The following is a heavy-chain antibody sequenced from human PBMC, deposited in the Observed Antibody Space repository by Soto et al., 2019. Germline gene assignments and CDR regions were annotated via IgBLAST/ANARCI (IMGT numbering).Heavy chain of an antibody. J-gene: IGHJ6*02. D-gene: IGHD3-10*01. Sequence: QVQLVESGGGLVKPGGSLRLSCAASGLTFSDCYMNWIRQAPGKGLEWVSYISSSGSSINYAGSVKGRFTISRDNAKNSLYQQINSLRAEDTAMYYCAKVRFGEWGYAMDVWGQGTTVTVSS. CDR2: ISSSGSSI. V-gene: IGHV3-11*01. CDR1: GLTFSDCY. CDR3: AKVRFGEWGYAMDV.